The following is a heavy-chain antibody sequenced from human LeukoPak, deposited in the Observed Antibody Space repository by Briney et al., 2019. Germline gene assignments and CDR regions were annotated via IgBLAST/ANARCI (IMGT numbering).Heavy chain of an antibody. Sequence: GGSLRLSCAASGFTFSTYAMSWVRQAPGKGLEWVSDISGNGGSTYYADSVKGRFTISRDNSKNTLYLQMNSLRAEDTAVYYCAKDHDFWSGYSDYWGQGTLVAVSS. CDR1: GFTFSTYA. CDR3: AKDHDFWSGYSDY. V-gene: IGHV3-23*01. CDR2: ISGNGGST. D-gene: IGHD3-3*01. J-gene: IGHJ4*02.